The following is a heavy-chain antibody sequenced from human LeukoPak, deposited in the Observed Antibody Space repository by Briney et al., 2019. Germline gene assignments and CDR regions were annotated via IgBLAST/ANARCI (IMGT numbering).Heavy chain of an antibody. CDR2: FTGRPGRT. CDR3: AKDHLLCTSTGCYIDYFDS. V-gene: IGHV3-23*01. D-gene: IGHD2-2*02. J-gene: IGHJ4*02. CDR1: GFTFTNYA. Sequence: GGSLRLSCETSGFTFTNYAMSWVRQAPGKGLEWLSAFTGRPGRTYYADSVRGRFTISRDTSKNTLFLEMSSLRVEDTAIYFCAKDHLLCTSTGCYIDYFDSWGQGTLVTVSS.